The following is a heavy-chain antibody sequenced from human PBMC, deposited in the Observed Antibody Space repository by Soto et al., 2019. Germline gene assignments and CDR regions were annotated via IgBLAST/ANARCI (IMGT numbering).Heavy chain of an antibody. Sequence: SETLALTCAVSGDSIRSYYGSWIRQPPGKGLEWIGYIYYSGSTNYNPSLKSRVTISVDTSKNQFSLKLSSVTAADTAVYYCARWHDYGDYWGQGTLVTVSS. CDR1: GDSIRSYY. J-gene: IGHJ4*02. CDR3: ARWHDYGDY. CDR2: IYYSGST. V-gene: IGHV4-59*08.